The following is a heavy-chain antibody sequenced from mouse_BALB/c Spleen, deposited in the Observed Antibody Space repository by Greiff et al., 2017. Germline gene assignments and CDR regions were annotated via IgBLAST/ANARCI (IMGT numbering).Heavy chain of an antibody. Sequence: EVKLMESGPGLVKPSQSLSLTCSVTGYSITSGYYWNWIRQFPGNKLEWMGYISYDGSNNYNPSLKNRISITRDTSKNQFFLKLNSVTTEDTATYYCARDGLLRSMDYWGQGTSVTVSS. CDR3: ARDGLLRSMDY. D-gene: IGHD2-3*01. CDR1: GYSITSGYY. CDR2: ISYDGSN. J-gene: IGHJ4*01. V-gene: IGHV3-6*02.